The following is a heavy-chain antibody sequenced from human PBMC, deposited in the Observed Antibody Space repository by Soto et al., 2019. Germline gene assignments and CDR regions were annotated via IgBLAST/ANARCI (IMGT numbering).Heavy chain of an antibody. Sequence: GESLKISCKGSGYNFTSYWIGWVRQMPGKGLEWMGIIYPGDSDTKYSPSFQGQATISADKSISTAYLQWSSLKASDTAMYYCARHKLSGNHSPNDYWGQGTQVTVSS. J-gene: IGHJ4*02. CDR3: ARHKLSGNHSPNDY. CDR2: IYPGDSDT. D-gene: IGHD3-10*01. V-gene: IGHV5-51*01. CDR1: GYNFTSYW.